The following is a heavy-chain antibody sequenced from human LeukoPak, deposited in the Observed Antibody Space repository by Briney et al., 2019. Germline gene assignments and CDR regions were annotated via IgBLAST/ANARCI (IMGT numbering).Heavy chain of an antibody. CDR2: IRYDGSNN. D-gene: IGHD6-19*01. J-gene: IGHJ4*02. CDR3: AKDQWLVLDY. V-gene: IGHV3-30*02. CDR1: GFTFSSYG. Sequence: GGSLRLSCAASGFTFSSYGMHWVRQAPGKGLEWVAFIRYDGSNNYYADSVKGRFTISRDNSKNTLYLQMNSLRAEDTAVYSCAKDQWLVLDYWGQGTLVAVSS.